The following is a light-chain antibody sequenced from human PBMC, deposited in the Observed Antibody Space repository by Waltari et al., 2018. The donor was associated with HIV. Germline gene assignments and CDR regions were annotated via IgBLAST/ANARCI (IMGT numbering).Light chain of an antibody. V-gene: IGLV4-69*01. J-gene: IGLJ3*02. CDR1: AGHSTYA. CDR3: QTWGTGINWV. Sequence: QLVLTQSPSASAPLGASVKLTCTLSAGHSTYAIASHQPQPEKGPRYLMKLNSDGSHKKGDGIPDRFSGSSSGAERYLTISSLQSEDEADYYCQTWGTGINWVFGGGTKLTVL. CDR2: LNSDGSH.